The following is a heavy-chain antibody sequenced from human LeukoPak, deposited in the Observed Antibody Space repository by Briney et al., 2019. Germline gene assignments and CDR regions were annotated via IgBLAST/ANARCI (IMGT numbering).Heavy chain of an antibody. J-gene: IGHJ4*02. D-gene: IGHD3-3*01. CDR1: GGSISSYY. Sequence: KPSETLSLTCTVSGGSISSYYWSWIRQPPGKGLEWIGYIYYSGSTNYNPSLKSRVTISVDTSKNQFSLKLSSVTAADTAVYYCARSPKGFWSGYYSQPFDYWGQGTLVTVSS. V-gene: IGHV4-59*01. CDR2: IYYSGST. CDR3: ARSPKGFWSGYYSQPFDY.